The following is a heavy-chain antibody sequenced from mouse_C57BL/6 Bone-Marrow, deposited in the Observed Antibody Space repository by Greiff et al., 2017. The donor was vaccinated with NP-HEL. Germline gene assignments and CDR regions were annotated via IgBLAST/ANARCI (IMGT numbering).Heavy chain of an antibody. Sequence: EVQLQQSGGDLVKPGGSLKLSCAASGFTFSSYGMSWVRQTPDKRLEWVATISSGGSYTYYPDSVKGRFTISRDNAKNTLYLQMSSLKSEDTAMYYCASPYDYDVAWVAYWGQGTLVTVSA. CDR1: GFTFSSYG. V-gene: IGHV5-6*01. CDR2: ISSGGSYT. CDR3: ASPYDYDVAWVAY. J-gene: IGHJ3*01. D-gene: IGHD2-4*01.